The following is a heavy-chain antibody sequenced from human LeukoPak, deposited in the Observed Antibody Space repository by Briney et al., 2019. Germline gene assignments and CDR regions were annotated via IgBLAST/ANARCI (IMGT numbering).Heavy chain of an antibody. D-gene: IGHD2-2*01. CDR3: ARHQYCSSTSCREEVDY. CDR1: GGSISSSSYY. CDR2: IYYSGST. Sequence: SDTLSLTCTVSGGSISSSSYYWVWIRQPPGKGLEWIGSIYYSGSTYYNPSLKSRVTISVDTSKNQFSLKLSSVTAADTAVYYCARHQYCSSTSCREEVDYWGQGTLVTVSS. V-gene: IGHV4-39*01. J-gene: IGHJ4*02.